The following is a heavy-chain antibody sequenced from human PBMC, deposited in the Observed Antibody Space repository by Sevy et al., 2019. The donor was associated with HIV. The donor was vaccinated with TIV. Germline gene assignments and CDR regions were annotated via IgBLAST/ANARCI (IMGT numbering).Heavy chain of an antibody. V-gene: IGHV4-4*07. D-gene: IGHD5-18*01. CDR3: ARDNNRVKERYSYGYYYYYGMDV. J-gene: IGHJ6*02. Sequence: SETLSLTCTVSGGSISSYYWSWIRQPAGKGLEWIGRIYTSGSTNYNPSLKSRVTTSVDTSKNQFSLKLSSVTAADTAVYYWARDNNRVKERYSYGYYYYYGMDVWGQGTTVTVSS. CDR1: GGSISSYY. CDR2: IYTSGST.